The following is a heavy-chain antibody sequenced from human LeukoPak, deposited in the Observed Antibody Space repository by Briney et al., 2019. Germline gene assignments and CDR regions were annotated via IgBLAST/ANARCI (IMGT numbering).Heavy chain of an antibody. CDR1: GFTFGDYA. Sequence: GGSLRLSCTASGFTFGDYAMSWVRQAPGKGLEWVAFIRYDGSNKYYADSVKGRFTISRDNSKNTLYLQMNSLRAEDTAVYYCAKDVGYYYDSSGYNPDYWGQGTLVTVSS. V-gene: IGHV3-30*02. CDR3: AKDVGYYYDSSGYNPDY. CDR2: IRYDGSNK. J-gene: IGHJ4*02. D-gene: IGHD3-22*01.